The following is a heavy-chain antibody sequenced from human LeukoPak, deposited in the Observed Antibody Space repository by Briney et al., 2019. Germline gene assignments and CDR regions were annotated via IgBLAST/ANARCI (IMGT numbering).Heavy chain of an antibody. CDR1: GYRVTSYW. CDR2: LYPGDSDT. V-gene: IGHV5-51*01. D-gene: IGHD6-6*01. Sequence: GESLKISCKGSGYRVTSYWIGWVRQVPGKGLEGRGILYPGDSDTRYSPSLQGHVNISAATSITTAYLQWSSLKASATAMYYCARRTTAYSSSPFYYWGQGTLVTVSS. J-gene: IGHJ4*02. CDR3: ARRTTAYSSSPFYY.